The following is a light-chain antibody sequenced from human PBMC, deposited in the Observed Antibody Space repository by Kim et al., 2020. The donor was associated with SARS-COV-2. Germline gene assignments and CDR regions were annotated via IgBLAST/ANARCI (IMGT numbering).Light chain of an antibody. V-gene: IGKV3-15*01. Sequence: EIVMTQSPATLSVSPGERATLSCRASQSIRSNLVWYQHKPGQAPRLLIYGASARATGIPARFSGGGSGTEFTLTISSLQSEDFVVYYCQQYNNWPRTFGQGTKVDIK. CDR2: GAS. J-gene: IGKJ1*01. CDR3: QQYNNWPRT. CDR1: QSIRSN.